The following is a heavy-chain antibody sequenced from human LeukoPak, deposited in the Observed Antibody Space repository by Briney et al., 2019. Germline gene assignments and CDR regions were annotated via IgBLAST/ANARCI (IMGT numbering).Heavy chain of an antibody. CDR3: ARAIWFGEGHDY. V-gene: IGHV4-38-2*02. CDR1: GHSISSGYY. D-gene: IGHD3-10*01. CDR2: IYHSGSA. J-gene: IGHJ4*02. Sequence: SETLSLTCTVSGHSISSGYYWGWIRQPPGKGLEWVGSIYHSGSAYYNPSLKSRVAISVDTSKNQFSLKLSSVTAADTAVYYCARAIWFGEGHDYWGQGTLVTVSS.